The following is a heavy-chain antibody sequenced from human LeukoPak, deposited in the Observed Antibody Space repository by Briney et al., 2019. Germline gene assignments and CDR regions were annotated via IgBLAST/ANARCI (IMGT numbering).Heavy chain of an antibody. J-gene: IGHJ5*02. CDR3: ARGYYDILTGYLTSANWFDP. D-gene: IGHD3-9*01. CDR2: ISAYNGNT. V-gene: IGHV1-18*01. Sequence: ASVKVSCKASGYTFTSYGISWVRQAPGQGLEWMGWISAYNGNTNYAQKLQGRVTMTTDTSTSTAYMELRSLRSDDTAVYYCARGYYDILTGYLTSANWFDPWGQGTLVTVSS. CDR1: GYTFTSYG.